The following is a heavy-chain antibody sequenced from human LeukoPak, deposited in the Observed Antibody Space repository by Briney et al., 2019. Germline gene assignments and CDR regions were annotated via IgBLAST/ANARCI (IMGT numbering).Heavy chain of an antibody. CDR3: AREAPVAAGSDAFDI. CDR2: FSPYNGNT. CDR1: GYTFTTYG. V-gene: IGHV1-18*01. D-gene: IGHD6-19*01. J-gene: IGHJ3*02. Sequence: ASVKVSCKASGYTFTTYGISWMRQAPGQGLEWMGWFSPYNGNTKYAQKLQGRVTMTTDTSTSTAYMELTSLRSDDTAVYYCAREAPVAAGSDAFDIWGQGTMVIVSS.